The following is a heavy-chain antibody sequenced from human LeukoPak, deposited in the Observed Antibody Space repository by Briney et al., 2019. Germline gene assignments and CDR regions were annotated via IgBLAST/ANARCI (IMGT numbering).Heavy chain of an antibody. CDR2: ISSSGSTI. J-gene: IGHJ2*01. Sequence: PGGSLRLSCAASGFTFSSYEMNWVRQAPGKGLEWVSYISSSGSTIYYADSVKGRFTISRDNAKNSLYLQMNSLRAEDTAVYYCARLLAEIDYGDHGWYFDLWGRGTLVTVSS. D-gene: IGHD4-17*01. V-gene: IGHV3-48*03. CDR1: GFTFSSYE. CDR3: ARLLAEIDYGDHGWYFDL.